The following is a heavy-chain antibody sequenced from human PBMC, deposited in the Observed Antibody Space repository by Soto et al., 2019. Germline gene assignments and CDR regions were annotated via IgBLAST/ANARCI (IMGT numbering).Heavy chain of an antibody. CDR3: ASDEVRGLKY. CDR1: GTNVNNYW. J-gene: IGHJ4*01. V-gene: IGHV3-74*01. CDR2: INNVASII. Sequence: GRALRLSCAVSGTNVNNYWIHWIRQTPGKGLVWVSHINNVASIINYANSVRGRFTISRDNAGNTLYLQMNSLGVEDTDTYYCASDEVRGLKYWGHRTSVPASS.